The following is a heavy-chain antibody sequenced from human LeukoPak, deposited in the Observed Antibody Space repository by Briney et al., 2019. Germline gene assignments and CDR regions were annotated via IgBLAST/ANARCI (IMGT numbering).Heavy chain of an antibody. J-gene: IGHJ3*02. CDR2: IYSGGST. CDR1: GFTVSSNY. V-gene: IGHV3-53*01. D-gene: IGHD2-2*01. Sequence: GGSLRLSCAASGFTVSSNYMSWVRQAPGKGLEWVSVIYSGGSTYYADSVKGRFTISRDNSKNTLYLQMNSLRAEDTAVYYCARDRGPPNCSSTSCAAERDAFDIWGQGTMVTVSS. CDR3: ARDRGPPNCSSTSCAAERDAFDI.